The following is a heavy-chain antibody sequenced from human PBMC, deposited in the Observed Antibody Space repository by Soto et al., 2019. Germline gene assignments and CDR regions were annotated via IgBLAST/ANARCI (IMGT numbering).Heavy chain of an antibody. CDR2: IIPIFNAA. V-gene: IGHV1-69*06. CDR3: ARQMVSSGWHYGNWFDP. D-gene: IGHD6-19*01. CDR1: GGTFSTYA. Sequence: QEQPVQSGAEVKKPGSSVKVSCKVSGGTFSTYAISWVRQAPGQGLEWMGGIIPIFNAAKYAQKFQGRVTITADKSTSTAHMELSSLRSEDTAVYYCARQMVSSGWHYGNWFDPWGQGTPVTVSS. J-gene: IGHJ5*02.